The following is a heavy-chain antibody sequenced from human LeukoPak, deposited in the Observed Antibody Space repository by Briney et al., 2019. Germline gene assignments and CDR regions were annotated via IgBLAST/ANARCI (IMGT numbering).Heavy chain of an antibody. CDR3: AKGSGYEAQYYYYYMDV. D-gene: IGHD5-12*01. J-gene: IGHJ6*03. Sequence: ASVKVSCKASGYTFTSYYMHWVRQAPGQGLEWMGIINPSGGSTSYAQKFQGRVTMTRDMSTSTVYMELSSLRPEDTAVYYCAKGSGYEAQYYYYYMDVWGKGTTVTISS. CDR2: INPSGGST. V-gene: IGHV1-46*01. CDR1: GYTFTSYY.